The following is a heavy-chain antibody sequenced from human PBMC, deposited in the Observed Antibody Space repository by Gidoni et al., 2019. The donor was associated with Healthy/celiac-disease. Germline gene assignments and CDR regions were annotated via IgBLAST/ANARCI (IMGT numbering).Heavy chain of an antibody. Sequence: QVQLQESGPGLVKPSETLSLTCTVSGCSISSSYWSWIRQPPGKGLEWIGYIYYSGSTNDNPSLKSRVTISVDTSKNQFSLKLSSVTAADTAVYYCARLGYCSGGSCYEGWFDPWGQGTLVTVSS. D-gene: IGHD2-15*01. CDR1: GCSISSSY. CDR3: ARLGYCSGGSCYEGWFDP. J-gene: IGHJ5*02. CDR2: IYYSGST. V-gene: IGHV4-59*01.